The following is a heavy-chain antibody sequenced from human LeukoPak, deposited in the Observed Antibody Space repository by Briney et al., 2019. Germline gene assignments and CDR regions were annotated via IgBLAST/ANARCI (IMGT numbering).Heavy chain of an antibody. D-gene: IGHD3-3*01. CDR3: ARGEWAAEFDY. J-gene: IGHJ4*02. Sequence: GGSLRLSCAASGFTFSSYSMNWVRQAPGKGLEWVSSISSSGSYIYYADSVKGRFTISRDNAKNSLYLQMNSLRAEDTAVYYCARGEWAAEFDYWGQGTLVTVSS. CDR2: ISSSGSYI. CDR1: GFTFSSYS. V-gene: IGHV3-21*01.